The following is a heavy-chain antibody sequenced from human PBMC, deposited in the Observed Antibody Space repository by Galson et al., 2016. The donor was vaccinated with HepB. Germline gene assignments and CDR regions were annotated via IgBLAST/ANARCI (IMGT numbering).Heavy chain of an antibody. V-gene: IGHV3-33*01. CDR3: ARERTEKLRFLEWLFSY. CDR2: IWSDGNNK. J-gene: IGHJ4*02. Sequence: SLRLSCAASGFTLSSYGMPWVRQAPGKGLEWVAVIWSDGNNKYYADSVKGRFTISRDNSKNTLYLQMNSLRAEDTAVYYCARERTEKLRFLEWLFSYWGQGTLVTVSS. D-gene: IGHD3-3*01. CDR1: GFTLSSYG.